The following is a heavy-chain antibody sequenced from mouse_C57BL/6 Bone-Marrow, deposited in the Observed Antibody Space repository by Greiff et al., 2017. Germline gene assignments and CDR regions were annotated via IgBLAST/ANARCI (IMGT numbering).Heavy chain of an antibody. V-gene: IGHV1-82*01. J-gene: IGHJ1*03. CDR1: GYAFSSSW. D-gene: IGHD2-4*01. Sequence: QVQLKESGPELVKPGASVKISCKASGYAFSSSWMNWVKQRPGQGLEWIGRIYPGDGDTNYNGKFKGKATLTADKSSSTAYMQLSSLTSEDSAVYFCARGGDDYGYFDVWGTGTTVTVSS. CDR3: ARGGDDYGYFDV. CDR2: IYPGDGDT.